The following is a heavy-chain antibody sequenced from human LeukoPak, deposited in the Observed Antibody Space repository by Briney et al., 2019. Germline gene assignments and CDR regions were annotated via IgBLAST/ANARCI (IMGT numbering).Heavy chain of an antibody. CDR3: AWGLYDSSGLFDY. V-gene: IGHV1-69*13. CDR1: GGTFSSYA. D-gene: IGHD3-22*01. Sequence: ASVKVSCKASGGTFSSYAISWVRQVPGQGLEWMGGIIPIFGTANYAQKFQGRVTITADESTSTAYMELSSLRSEDTAVYYCAWGLYDSSGLFDYWGQGTLVTVSS. J-gene: IGHJ4*02. CDR2: IIPIFGTA.